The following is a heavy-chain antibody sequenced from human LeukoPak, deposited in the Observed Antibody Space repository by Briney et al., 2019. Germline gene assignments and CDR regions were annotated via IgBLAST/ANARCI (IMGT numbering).Heavy chain of an antibody. CDR1: GGSISSGGYS. Sequence: SQTLSLTCAVSGGSISSGGYSWSWIRQPPGKGLEWIGEIKHRGRTNYNTSLRSRVTISEDTSKNQFSLKLSSVTAADTAVYYCARSYGWYIDYWGQGTLVTVSS. CDR2: IKHRGRT. CDR3: ARSYGWYIDY. D-gene: IGHD1-26*01. V-gene: IGHV4-30-2*01. J-gene: IGHJ4*02.